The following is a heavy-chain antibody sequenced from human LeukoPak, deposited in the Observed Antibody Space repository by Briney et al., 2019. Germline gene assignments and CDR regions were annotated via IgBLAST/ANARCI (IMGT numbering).Heavy chain of an antibody. J-gene: IGHJ6*02. V-gene: IGHV3-7*01. CDR1: GFTFSSYW. CDR2: IKQDGSEK. D-gene: IGHD2-21*01. CDR3: ARYCGGDCYGMDV. Sequence: GGSLRLSCAASGFTFSSYWMSWVRQAPGKGLEWVANIKQDGSEKDYVDSVKGRFTISRDNAKNSLYLQMNSLRAEDTAVYYCARYCGGDCYGMDVWGQGTTVTVSS.